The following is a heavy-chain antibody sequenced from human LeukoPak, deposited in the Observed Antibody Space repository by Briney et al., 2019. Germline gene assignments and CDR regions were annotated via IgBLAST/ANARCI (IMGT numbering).Heavy chain of an antibody. CDR2: IKPNSGDT. CDR3: ASGRTIFYYYMDV. Sequence: GASVKVSCKASGYTFTGYYIHWVRQAPGQGLEWMGWIKPNSGDTNYAQKFQGRVTVTRDTSISTVYMELSRLRFDDTAVYYCASGRTIFYYYMDVWGKGTTVTISS. CDR1: GYTFTGYY. J-gene: IGHJ6*03. V-gene: IGHV1-2*02. D-gene: IGHD3-3*02.